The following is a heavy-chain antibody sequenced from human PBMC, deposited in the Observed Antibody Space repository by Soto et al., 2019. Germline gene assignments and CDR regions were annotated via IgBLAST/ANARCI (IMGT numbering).Heavy chain of an antibody. CDR1: GYTFTSYY. D-gene: IGHD1-1*01. CDR2: IRPSGGST. J-gene: IGHJ4*02. CDR3: AKDRPRRTSGYFFDY. V-gene: IGHV1-46*01. Sequence: GASVKVSCKASGYTFTSYYMHWVRQAPGQGLEWMGIIRPSGGSTTYAQKFQGRVTMTRDTSTSTVYMELSSLRSEDTALYYCAKDRPRRTSGYFFDYWGQGTPVTVSS.